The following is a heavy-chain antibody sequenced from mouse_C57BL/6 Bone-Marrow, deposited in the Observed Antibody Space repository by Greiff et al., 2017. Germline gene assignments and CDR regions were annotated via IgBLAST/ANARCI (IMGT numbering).Heavy chain of an antibody. CDR2: ISDGGSYT. J-gene: IGHJ4*01. V-gene: IGHV5-4*01. CDR1: GFTFSSYA. CDR3: ARDGLHYGSPYYYAMDY. D-gene: IGHD1-1*01. Sequence: EVKLQESGGGLVKPGGSLKLSCAASGFTFSSYAMSWVRQTPEKRLEWVATISDGGSYTYYPDNVKGRFTISRDNAKNNLYLQMSHLTSEDTAMYYCARDGLHYGSPYYYAMDYWGQGTSVTVSS.